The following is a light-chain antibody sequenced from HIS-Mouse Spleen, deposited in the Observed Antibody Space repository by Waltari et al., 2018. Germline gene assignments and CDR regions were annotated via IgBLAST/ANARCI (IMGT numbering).Light chain of an antibody. CDR1: KSISSW. Sequence: VQMTHHPYTLSALVGGRVTITCRASKSISSWLAWYQQRPGKAPKLLIYKASSLESGVPSRFSGSGSGTEFTLTISSLQPDDFATYYCQQYNSYWTFGQGTKVEIK. CDR2: KAS. CDR3: QQYNSYWT. J-gene: IGKJ1*01. V-gene: IGKV1-5*03.